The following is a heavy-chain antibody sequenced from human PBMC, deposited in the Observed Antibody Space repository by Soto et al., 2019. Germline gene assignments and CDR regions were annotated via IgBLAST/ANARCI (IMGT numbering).Heavy chain of an antibody. CDR1: GFTFTNSA. Sequence: EVQLLESGGGLVQPGGSLRLSCAASGFTFTNSAMSWVRQAPGEGLEWVSAITGNGGSTFYADSVKGRFTISRDNSKNTLYLQMSSLRAEDTAVYYCAKDGCSGCTCHLGSNWFDPWGQGTLVTVSS. D-gene: IGHD2-15*01. V-gene: IGHV3-23*01. J-gene: IGHJ5*02. CDR3: AKDGCSGCTCHLGSNWFDP. CDR2: ITGNGGST.